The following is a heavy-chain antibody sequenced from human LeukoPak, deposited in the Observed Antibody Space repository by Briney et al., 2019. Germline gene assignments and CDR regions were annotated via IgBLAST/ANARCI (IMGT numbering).Heavy chain of an antibody. CDR3: ARHDNRGGAYDI. J-gene: IGHJ3*02. CDR1: GDSISRYY. CDR2: IHYTGDT. Sequence: PSETLSLTCTVSGDSISRYYWSWIRQPPGRGLEWIGYIHYTGDTNYNPSLKSRVTISVDTSKKQFSLKLSSVTAADTAVYYCARHDNRGGAYDIWGQGTMVTVSS. V-gene: IGHV4-59*08. D-gene: IGHD7-27*01.